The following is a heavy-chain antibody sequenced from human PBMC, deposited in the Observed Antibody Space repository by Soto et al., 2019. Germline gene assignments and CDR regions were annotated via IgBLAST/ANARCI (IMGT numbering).Heavy chain of an antibody. J-gene: IGHJ4*02. CDR3: ARGGSGYVWFNEY. CDR2: IIPVFDTA. Sequence: SVKVSCKDTGGLFSSYSVSWVLQAPGQGLEWMGGIIPVFDTAYYAQKFQGRVTITADESTNTAYMELSSLRSEDTAMYYCARGGSGYVWFNEYWGQGTLVTVSS. V-gene: IGHV1-69*13. D-gene: IGHD3-22*01. CDR1: GGLFSSYS.